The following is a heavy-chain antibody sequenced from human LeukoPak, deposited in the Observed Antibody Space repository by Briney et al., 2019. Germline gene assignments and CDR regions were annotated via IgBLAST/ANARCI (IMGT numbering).Heavy chain of an antibody. CDR1: GFTFSSYA. V-gene: IGHV3-23*01. D-gene: IGHD3-22*01. Sequence: PGGSLRLSCAASGFTFSSYAMSWVRQAPGKGLEWVSAISGSGGSTYYADSVKGRFTISRDDSKNTLYLQMNSLRAEDTAVYYCAKVLSITMIVVARTFDYWGQGTLVTVSS. CDR3: AKVLSITMIVVARTFDY. CDR2: ISGSGGST. J-gene: IGHJ4*02.